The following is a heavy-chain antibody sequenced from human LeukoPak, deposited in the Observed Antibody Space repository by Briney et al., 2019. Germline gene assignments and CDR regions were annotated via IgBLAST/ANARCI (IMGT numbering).Heavy chain of an antibody. CDR1: GGSISSYY. CDR2: IYYSGST. Sequence: SETLSLTCTVSGGSISSYYWSWIRQPPGKGLEWIGYIYYSGSTNYNPSLKSRVTISVDTSKNQFSLKLSSVTAADTAVYYCARGAVEVVAAGAFDIWGQGTMVTVSS. V-gene: IGHV4-59*01. J-gene: IGHJ3*02. D-gene: IGHD3-22*01. CDR3: ARGAVEVVAAGAFDI.